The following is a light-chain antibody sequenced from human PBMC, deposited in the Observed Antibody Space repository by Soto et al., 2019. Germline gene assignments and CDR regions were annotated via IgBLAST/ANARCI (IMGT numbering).Light chain of an antibody. CDR3: QQYGSSLWT. V-gene: IGKV3-20*01. J-gene: IGKJ1*01. CDR1: QSVSSSY. CDR2: GAS. Sequence: ETVLTQSPGTLSLSPGERATLSCRASQSVSSSYLAWYQQKPGQAPRLLIYGASSRATGIPDRFSGSGSGTDFALTISRLEPEDFAVYYCQQYGSSLWTFGQGPKV.